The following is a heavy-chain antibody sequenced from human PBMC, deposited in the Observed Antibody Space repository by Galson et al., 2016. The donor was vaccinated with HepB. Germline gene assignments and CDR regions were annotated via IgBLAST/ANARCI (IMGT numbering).Heavy chain of an antibody. J-gene: IGHJ5*02. CDR2: ISSSSSYI. CDR1: GFTSRTYS. V-gene: IGHV3-21*01. D-gene: IGHD6-13*01. Sequence: SLRLSCAASGFTSRTYSMNWVRQAPGKGLEWVSSISSSSSYIYYADSVKGRLTISRDNAKNSLYLQMNSLRAEDTAVYYCARDAGGRWYPYNWFDPWGQGTLVTVSS. CDR3: ARDAGGRWYPYNWFDP.